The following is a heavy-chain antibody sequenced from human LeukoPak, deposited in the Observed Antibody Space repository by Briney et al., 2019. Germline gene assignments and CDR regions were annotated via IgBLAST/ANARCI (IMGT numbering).Heavy chain of an antibody. CDR2: ISGSGAST. Sequence: GGSLRLSCAASGFTFSNYAMSWVHQAPGKGLEWVSVISGSGASTYYADSVKGRFTISRDNSKNTLYLQMNSLRAEDTAVYYCARDPTPGGHGWFDPWGQGTLVTVSS. D-gene: IGHD4-23*01. J-gene: IGHJ5*02. CDR1: GFTFSNYA. V-gene: IGHV3-23*01. CDR3: ARDPTPGGHGWFDP.